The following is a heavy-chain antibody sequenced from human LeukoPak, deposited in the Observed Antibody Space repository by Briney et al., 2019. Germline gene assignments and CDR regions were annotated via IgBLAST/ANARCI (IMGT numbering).Heavy chain of an antibody. D-gene: IGHD2/OR15-2a*01. Sequence: PGGSLRLSCAASGFTFSSYSMNWVRQAPGKGLEWVSYISSSSSTIYYADSVKGRFTISRDNAKNSLYLQMNSLRAEDTAEYYCARSTRDWGFDYWGQGTLVTVSS. CDR3: ARSTRDWGFDY. J-gene: IGHJ4*02. CDR1: GFTFSSYS. CDR2: ISSSSSTI. V-gene: IGHV3-48*04.